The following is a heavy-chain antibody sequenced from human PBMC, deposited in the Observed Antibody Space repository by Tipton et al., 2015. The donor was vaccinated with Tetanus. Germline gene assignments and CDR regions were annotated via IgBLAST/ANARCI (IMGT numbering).Heavy chain of an antibody. CDR1: GGSITSYY. V-gene: IGHV4-59*01. D-gene: IGHD6-13*01. CDR3: ARGFGSNWYYFDC. Sequence: TLSLTCTVSGGSITSYYWTWIRQPPGKGLEWIGYIYDSYDSGSTKYNPSLKSRVTISVNTSKNQFSLRLTSVTAADTAVYYCARGFGSNWYYFDCWGQGTLVTVSS. J-gene: IGHJ4*02. CDR2: IYDSYDSGST.